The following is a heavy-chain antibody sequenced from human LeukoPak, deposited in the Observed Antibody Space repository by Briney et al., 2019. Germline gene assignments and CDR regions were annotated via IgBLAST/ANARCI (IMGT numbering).Heavy chain of an antibody. V-gene: IGHV4-61*02. CDR2: IYTSGST. J-gene: IGHJ4*02. CDR1: GGSISSGSYY. D-gene: IGHD3-3*01. Sequence: PSETLSLXCTVSGGSISSGSYYWSWIRQPAGKGLEWIGRIYTSGSTNYNPSLKSRVTISVDTSKNQFSLKLSSVTAADTAVYYCARAITINFDYWGQGTLVTVSS. CDR3: ARAITINFDY.